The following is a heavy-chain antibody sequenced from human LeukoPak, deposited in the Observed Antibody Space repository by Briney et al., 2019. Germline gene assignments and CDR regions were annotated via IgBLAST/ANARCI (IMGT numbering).Heavy chain of an antibody. D-gene: IGHD2-21*01. Sequence: GGSLRLSCAASGFTFSSYWTHWVRQVPGKGLMWVSRINSDGTSTGYADSVKGRLTISRDNAKNTLSLQMNSLRAEDTAVYYCSTSISSTEAFDIWGQGTMVTVSS. V-gene: IGHV3-74*01. CDR1: GFTFSSYW. CDR2: INSDGTST. CDR3: STSISSTEAFDI. J-gene: IGHJ3*02.